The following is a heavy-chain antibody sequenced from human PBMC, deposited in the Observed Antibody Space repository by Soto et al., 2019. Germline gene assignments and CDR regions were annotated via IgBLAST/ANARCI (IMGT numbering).Heavy chain of an antibody. CDR3: ARDRRDGYNYYGIDV. CDR1: GFTFSSYE. V-gene: IGHV3-48*03. CDR2: ISSSGSTI. J-gene: IGHJ6*02. Sequence: GGSLRLSCAASGFTFSSYEMNWVRQAPGKGLEWVSYISSSGSTIYYADSVKGRFTISRDNAKNSLYLQMNSLRAEDTAVYYCARDRRDGYNYYGIDVWGQGTTVTVSS.